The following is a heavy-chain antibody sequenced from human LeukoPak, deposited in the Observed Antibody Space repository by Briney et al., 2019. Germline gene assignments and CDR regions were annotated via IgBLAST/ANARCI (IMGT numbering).Heavy chain of an antibody. J-gene: IGHJ6*03. CDR2: ISAYNGNT. Sequence: GASVKVSCKASGYTFTSYGISWVRQSPGQPLEWMGWISAYNGNTNYAQKLQGRVTMTTDTSTSTAYMELSSLRSEDTAVYYCARASREGGLIYYYYYMDVWGKGTPVTVSS. CDR3: ARASREGGLIYYYYYMDV. V-gene: IGHV1-18*01. CDR1: GYTFTSYG.